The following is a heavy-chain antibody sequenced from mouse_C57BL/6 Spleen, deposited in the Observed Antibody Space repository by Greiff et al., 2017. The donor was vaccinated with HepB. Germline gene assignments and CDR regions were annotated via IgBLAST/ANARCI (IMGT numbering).Heavy chain of an antibody. CDR1: GFNIKDDY. Sequence: VQLKESGAELVRPGASVKLSCTASGFNIKDDYMHWVKQRPEQGLEWIGWIDPENGDTEYASKFQGKATITADPSSNTAYLQLSSLTSEDTAVYYCTGLYDYFDYWGQGTTLTVSS. V-gene: IGHV14-4*01. J-gene: IGHJ2*01. D-gene: IGHD2-14*01. CDR2: IDPENGDT. CDR3: TGLYDYFDY.